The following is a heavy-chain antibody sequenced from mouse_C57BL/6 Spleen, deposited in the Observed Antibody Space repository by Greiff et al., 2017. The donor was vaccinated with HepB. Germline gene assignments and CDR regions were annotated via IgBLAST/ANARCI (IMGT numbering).Heavy chain of an antibody. CDR3: ARRQDGYYLDG. CDR2: INPGSGGT. J-gene: IGHJ1*03. Sequence: VQRVESGAELVRPGTSVKVSCKASGYAFTNYLIEWVKQRPGQGLEWIGVINPGSGGTNYNEKFKGKATLTADKSSSTAYMQLSSLTSEDAAVYFCARRQDGYYLDGWGTGTTVTVSS. V-gene: IGHV1-54*01. CDR1: GYAFTNYL. D-gene: IGHD2-3*01.